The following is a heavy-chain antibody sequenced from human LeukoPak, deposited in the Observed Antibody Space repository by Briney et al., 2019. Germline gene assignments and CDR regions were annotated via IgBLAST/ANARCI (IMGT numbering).Heavy chain of an antibody. CDR3: ARDEGYYYDSSGYYLGDY. V-gene: IGHV4-38-2*02. Sequence: SETLSLTCTVSGYSISSGYYWGWIRQPPGKGLEWIGSIYHSGSTYYNPSLKSRVTISVDTSKNQFSLKLSSVTAADTAVYYCARDEGYYYDSSGYYLGDYWGQGTLVTVSS. D-gene: IGHD3-22*01. CDR1: GYSISSGYY. CDR2: IYHSGST. J-gene: IGHJ4*02.